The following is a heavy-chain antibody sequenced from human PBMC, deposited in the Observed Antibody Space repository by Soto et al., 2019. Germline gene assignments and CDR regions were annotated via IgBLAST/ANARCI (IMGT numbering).Heavy chain of an antibody. D-gene: IGHD1-7*01. CDR1: GLTFSCYA. CDR2: ISYDGSNK. J-gene: IGHJ3*02. CDR3: ASPRRNWNFWPHTQDNAFDI. V-gene: IGHV3-30-3*02. Sequence: SLTLFCAASGLTFSCYAMHGVRQAQGKGLEGVAVISYDGSNKYYADSVKGRFTIPRDNSKNTLYLQMNSLRAEDTAVYYCASPRRNWNFWPHTQDNAFDIWGQGTMVTVSS.